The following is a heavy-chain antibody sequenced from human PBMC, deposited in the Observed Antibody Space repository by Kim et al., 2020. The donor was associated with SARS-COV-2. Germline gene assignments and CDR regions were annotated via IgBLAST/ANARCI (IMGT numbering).Heavy chain of an antibody. D-gene: IGHD6-19*01. CDR2: ISGSGGST. Sequence: GGSLRLSCAASGFTFSSYAMSWVRQAPGKGLEWVSAISGSGGSTYYADSVKGRFTISRDNSKNTLYLQMNSLRAEDTAVYYCANLYSSGWFSRGYYFDYWGQGTLVTVSS. J-gene: IGHJ4*02. V-gene: IGHV3-23*01. CDR3: ANLYSSGWFSRGYYFDY. CDR1: GFTFSSYA.